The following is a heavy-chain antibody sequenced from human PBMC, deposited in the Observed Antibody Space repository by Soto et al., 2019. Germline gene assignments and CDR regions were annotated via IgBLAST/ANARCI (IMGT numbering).Heavy chain of an antibody. V-gene: IGHV3-23*01. CDR3: AKVPIPSKYSGYDYVGADFDY. Sequence: GGSLRLSCAASGFTFSSYAMSWVRQAPGKGLEWVSAISGSGGSTYYADSVKGRFTISRDNSKNTLYLQMNSLRAEDTAVYYCAKVPIPSKYSGYDYVGADFDYWGQGTLVTVSS. CDR1: GFTFSSYA. CDR2: ISGSGGST. J-gene: IGHJ4*02. D-gene: IGHD5-12*01.